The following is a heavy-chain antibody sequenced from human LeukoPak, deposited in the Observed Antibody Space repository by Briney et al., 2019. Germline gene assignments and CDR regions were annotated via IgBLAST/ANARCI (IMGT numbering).Heavy chain of an antibody. CDR3: AREKSRSYPGVYNWFDP. Sequence: PSETLSLTCSVSGASITTSGFYYTWIRQPPGKGLVWLGCIYQSGGSFYNPSLKSRVTISIDRPNNQFSLKLSSVTAADTAVYYCAREKSRSYPGVYNWFDPWGQGTLVTVSS. CDR2: IYQSGGS. CDR1: GASITTSGFY. D-gene: IGHD1-26*01. J-gene: IGHJ5*02. V-gene: IGHV4-30-2*01.